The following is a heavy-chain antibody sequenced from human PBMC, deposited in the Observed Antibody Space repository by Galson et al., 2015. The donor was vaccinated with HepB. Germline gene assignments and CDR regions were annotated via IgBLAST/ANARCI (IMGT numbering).Heavy chain of an antibody. CDR1: GFTFSTYS. D-gene: IGHD1-26*01. J-gene: IGHJ4*01. V-gene: IGHV3-21*01. CDR3: ARENSSQLPLDF. Sequence: SLRLSCAASGFTFSTYSMHWVRQAPGKGLEWVSSITYNSGYIFYADAVRGRFTISRDNTKNSLYLQMNSLIDEDTAVYYCARENSSQLPLDFWGRGTLVAVAS. CDR2: ITYNSGYI.